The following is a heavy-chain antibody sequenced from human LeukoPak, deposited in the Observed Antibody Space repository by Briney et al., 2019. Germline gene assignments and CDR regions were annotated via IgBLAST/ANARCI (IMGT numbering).Heavy chain of an antibody. J-gene: IGHJ4*02. V-gene: IGHV3-20*01. Sequence: PGGSLRLSCAASGFTFDDYGMSWVRQAPGKGLEWVSGINWNGGSTGCADSVKGRFTISRDNAKNSPYLQMNSLRAEDTALYHCARRPHSGWYDYWGQGTLVTVSS. CDR2: INWNGGST. CDR3: ARRPHSGWYDY. CDR1: GFTFDDYG. D-gene: IGHD6-19*01.